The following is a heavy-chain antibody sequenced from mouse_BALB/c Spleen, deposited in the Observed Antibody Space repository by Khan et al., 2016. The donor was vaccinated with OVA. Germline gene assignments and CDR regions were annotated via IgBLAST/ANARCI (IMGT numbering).Heavy chain of an antibody. CDR2: INPDNDGT. CDR3: ARDASNWDCSFAY. CDR1: GYTFTNYV. J-gene: IGHJ3*01. Sequence: VQLTQSGPELVKPGASVKMSCKASGYTFTNYVIHWVKQKPGQGLEWIGSINPDNDGTRYTENFKDKATLTSDNSSSTAYMELSSLTYEDSAVYYCARDASNWDCSFAYWGQGTLVTVSA. D-gene: IGHD4-1*01. V-gene: IGHV1S136*01.